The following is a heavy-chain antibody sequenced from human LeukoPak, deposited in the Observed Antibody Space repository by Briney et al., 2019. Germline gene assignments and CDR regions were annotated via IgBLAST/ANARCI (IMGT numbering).Heavy chain of an antibody. V-gene: IGHV4-30-2*01. CDR3: ARGDIVATIDY. CDR1: GGSISSGGYS. J-gene: IGHJ4*02. CDR2: IYHSGST. Sequence: SETLSLTCAVSGGSISSGGYSWSWIRQPPGKGLEWIGYIYHSGSTYYNPSLKSRVTISVDRSKNQFSLKLSSVTAADTAVYYCARGDIVATIDYWGQGTLVTVSS. D-gene: IGHD5-12*01.